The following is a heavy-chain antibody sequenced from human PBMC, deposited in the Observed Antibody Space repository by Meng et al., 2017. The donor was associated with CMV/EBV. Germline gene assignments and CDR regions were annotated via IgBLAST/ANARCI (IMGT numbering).Heavy chain of an antibody. Sequence: SETLSLTCTVSGGSISSYYWSWIRQPPGKGLEWIGYIYYSGSTNYNPSLKSRVTISVDTSKNQFSLKLSSVTAADTAVYYCARESGGYCSSTSCPIDYWGQGTLVTVSS. CDR1: GGSISSYY. D-gene: IGHD2-2*01. J-gene: IGHJ4*02. CDR3: ARESGGYCSSTSCPIDY. CDR2: IYYSGST. V-gene: IGHV4-59*01.